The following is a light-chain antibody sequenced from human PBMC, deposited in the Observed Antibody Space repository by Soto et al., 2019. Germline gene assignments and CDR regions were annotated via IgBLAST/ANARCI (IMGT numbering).Light chain of an antibody. J-gene: IGLJ2*01. CDR3: SSYAGTNNYVV. CDR2: EVI. CDR1: SSDVGGHNY. Sequence: QSALTQPPSASGSPGQSVTISCTGTSSDVGGHNYASWYQQHPGKAPKLMIYEVIKRPSGVPDRFSGSKSGNTASLTVSGLQAEDEADYFCSSYAGTNNYVVFGGGTKLTVL. V-gene: IGLV2-8*01.